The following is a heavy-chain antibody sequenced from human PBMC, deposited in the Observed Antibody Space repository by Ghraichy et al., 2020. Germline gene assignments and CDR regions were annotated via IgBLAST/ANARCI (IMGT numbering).Heavy chain of an antibody. CDR3: ARVIDGDYLVDAFDI. Sequence: GSLRLSCTVSGGSISSYYWSWIRQPPGKGLEWIGYIYYSGSTNYNPSLKSRVTISVDTSKNQFSLKLSSVTAADTAVYYCARVIDGDYLVDAFDIWGQGTMVTVSS. D-gene: IGHD4-17*01. J-gene: IGHJ3*02. CDR2: IYYSGST. CDR1: GGSISSYY. V-gene: IGHV4-59*01.